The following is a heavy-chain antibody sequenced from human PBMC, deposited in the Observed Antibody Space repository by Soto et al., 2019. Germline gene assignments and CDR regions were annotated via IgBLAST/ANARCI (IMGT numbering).Heavy chain of an antibody. CDR3: ARPYEGGYSSNHHYYYALDV. CDR2: IVPIFGTR. J-gene: IGHJ6*02. Sequence: SVKVSCKISGVTFSRYSISWVRQAPGQGLEWMGGIVPIFGTRNYAQRFQDRVTITTDESATTAHMELSNLRSEDTAVYYCARPYEGGYSSNHHYYYALDVWGQGTAVTVS. CDR1: GVTFSRYS. V-gene: IGHV1-69*05. D-gene: IGHD3-22*01.